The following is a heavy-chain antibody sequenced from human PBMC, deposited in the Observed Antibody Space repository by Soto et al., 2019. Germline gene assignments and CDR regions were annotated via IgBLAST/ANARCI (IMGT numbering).Heavy chain of an antibody. Sequence: QVQLVQSGAELKEPGDSVRVSCEASGYTFTAYYIHWVRQAPGQGLEWMGWINPRFGDTSYAQDFQGRVSKTKDTANSTVYMELSRLTSDDTAIYYCARNMDYYYGPGSGNGHGFWGQGTTVTVFS. V-gene: IGHV1-2*02. CDR1: GYTFTAYY. J-gene: IGHJ6*02. CDR2: INPRFGDT. CDR3: ARNMDYYYGPGSGNGHGF. D-gene: IGHD3-10*01.